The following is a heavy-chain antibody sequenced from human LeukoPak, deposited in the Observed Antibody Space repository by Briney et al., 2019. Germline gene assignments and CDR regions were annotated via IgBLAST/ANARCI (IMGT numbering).Heavy chain of an antibody. V-gene: IGHV3-30*18. Sequence: GGSLRLSCAASGFTISSYGMHWVRQAPGKGPEWVAVISYDGTNKYYGDFVKGRFTISRDNSKNTLYLQTNSLRAEDTAVYYCAKSYGSGSYRIDYWGQGTLVTVSS. CDR3: AKSYGSGSYRIDY. J-gene: IGHJ4*02. CDR1: GFTISSYG. D-gene: IGHD3-10*01. CDR2: ISYDGTNK.